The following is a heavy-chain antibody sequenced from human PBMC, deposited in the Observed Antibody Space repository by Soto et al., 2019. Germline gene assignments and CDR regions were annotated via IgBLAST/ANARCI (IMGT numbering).Heavy chain of an antibody. CDR1: GCSFTSYW. CDR3: ASLGKGEPTFFDI. Sequence: EVQLVQSGAEVKKPEDSLKISCKGSGCSFTSYWIGWVRQMPGKGLDWMGIIYPGDSDTRYSPSFQGQVTISADKSISTAYLQWRSLKASDTAMYYCASLGKGEPTFFDIWGQGTMVTVSS. J-gene: IGHJ3*02. CDR2: IYPGDSDT. D-gene: IGHD1-26*01. V-gene: IGHV5-51*01.